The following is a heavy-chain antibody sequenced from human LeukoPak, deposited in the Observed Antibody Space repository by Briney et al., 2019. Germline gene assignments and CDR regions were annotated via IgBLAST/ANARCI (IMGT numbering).Heavy chain of an antibody. Sequence: GGPLRLSCVASGFDIRHYYMSWVRQAPGKGLEWVADIRNDGTNIYNVDSVRGRFTISRDDAKNSLFLQMNSLKDEDTAVYYCARDGSGRDFSLDYWGQGTLVTVSS. D-gene: IGHD3-10*01. J-gene: IGHJ4*02. CDR2: IRNDGTNI. CDR3: ARDGSGRDFSLDY. V-gene: IGHV3-7*04. CDR1: GFDIRHYY.